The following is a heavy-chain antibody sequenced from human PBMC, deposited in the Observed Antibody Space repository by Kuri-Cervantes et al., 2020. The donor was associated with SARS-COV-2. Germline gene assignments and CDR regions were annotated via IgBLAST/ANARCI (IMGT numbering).Heavy chain of an antibody. J-gene: IGHJ6*04. CDR3: ARAYGLLRYIYYMDV. V-gene: IGHV4-34*01. Sequence: GSLGLSCAASGFTFSDYYMSWVRQAPGKGLEWIGEVNHRGDTNYNPSLMGRVFISVDKSNSQFSLRLTSVTAADTAVYHCARAYGLLRYIYYMDVWGKGTTVTVSS. CDR2: VNHRGDT. D-gene: IGHD3-9*01. CDR1: GFTFSDYY.